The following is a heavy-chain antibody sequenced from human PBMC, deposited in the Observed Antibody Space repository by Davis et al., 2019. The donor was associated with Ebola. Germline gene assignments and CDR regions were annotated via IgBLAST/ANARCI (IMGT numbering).Heavy chain of an antibody. CDR1: GGSISSYY. CDR2: IYYSGST. CDR3: ARGSGSYSHY. Sequence: GSLRLSCTVSGGSISSYYWSWIRQPPGKGLEWIGYIYYSGSTNYNPSLKSRVTISVDTSKNQFSLKLSSVTAADTAVYYCARGSGSYSHYWGQGTLVTVSS. V-gene: IGHV4-59*01. D-gene: IGHD1-26*01. J-gene: IGHJ4*02.